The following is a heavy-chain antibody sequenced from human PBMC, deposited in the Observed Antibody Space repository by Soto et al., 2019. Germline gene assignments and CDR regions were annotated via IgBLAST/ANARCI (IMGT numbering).Heavy chain of an antibody. CDR1: GFIFSTYA. D-gene: IGHD2-2*01. V-gene: IGHV3-30-3*01. Sequence: QVQLVESGGGVVQPGRSLRLSCAASGFIFSTYAMHWVRQAPGKGLEWVALISYDGGNEYYADSVKGRFTISRDDSENTLYLQMIGLRAEDTAVHYCTRDSGIVLVPVTSMDVW. J-gene: IGHJ6*01. CDR3: TRDSGIVLVPVTSMDV. CDR2: ISYDGGNE.